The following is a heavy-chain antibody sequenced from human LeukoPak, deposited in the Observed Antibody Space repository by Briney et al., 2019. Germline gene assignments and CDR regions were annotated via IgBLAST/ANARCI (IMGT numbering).Heavy chain of an antibody. D-gene: IGHD6-13*01. CDR3: AKDDNSWSLDY. Sequence: PGGPLRLSCGASGFTFCHYWMSWVRQAPGKGLERVASIKQDGSQKYYGDSVKGRFTISRDNAKNSLYLQMNSLRAEDTAFYYCAKDDNSWSLDYWGQGTLVTVSS. CDR1: GFTFCHYW. CDR2: IKQDGSQK. J-gene: IGHJ4*02. V-gene: IGHV3-7*01.